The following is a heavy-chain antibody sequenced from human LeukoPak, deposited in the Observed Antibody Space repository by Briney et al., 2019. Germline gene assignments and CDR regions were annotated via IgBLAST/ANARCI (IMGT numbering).Heavy chain of an antibody. Sequence: GGSLTLSCVAPGPIFSNYGMHWVRQAPGKGLDWVSFIRYDGNEKQYADSMRGRVTISRDNSKGTLFLQMTSLRPEDTAVYYCAKAYGSRLLKGDHQNMDVWGKGTTVIVSS. V-gene: IGHV3-30*02. D-gene: IGHD2-21*02. CDR1: GPIFSNYG. J-gene: IGHJ6*04. CDR2: IRYDGNEK. CDR3: AKAYGSRLLKGDHQNMDV.